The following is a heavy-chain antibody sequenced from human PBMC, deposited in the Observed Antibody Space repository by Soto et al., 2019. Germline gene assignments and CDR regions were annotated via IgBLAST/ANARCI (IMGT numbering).Heavy chain of an antibody. CDR3: KSRDY. Sequence: EVQLVESGGGLVLPGGSLRLACAASEFSVSDNYMNWVRQAPGKGLEWVAVIFSGGSTNYADSVKGRFTISRLKSENTLYLQMGSLRPEDTAVYFCKSRDYWGRGTLVTVSS. J-gene: IGHJ4*02. CDR1: EFSVSDNY. CDR2: IFSGGST. V-gene: IGHV3-53*04.